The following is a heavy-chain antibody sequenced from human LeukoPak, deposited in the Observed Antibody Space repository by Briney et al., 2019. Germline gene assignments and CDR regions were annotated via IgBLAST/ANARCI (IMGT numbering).Heavy chain of an antibody. J-gene: IGHJ4*02. V-gene: IGHV3-21*01. CDR3: VREAAHYDSSGYYVY. CDR1: GFTFSSFS. Sequence: PGGALRLSCAAPGFTFSSFSMNWVRPAPGKGLGWVSSISSSSSYIYYADSVKGRFTISRDNAKNSLYLQMNSLRAEDTAVYYCVREAAHYDSSGYYVYWGQGTLVTVSS. D-gene: IGHD3-22*01. CDR2: ISSSSSYI.